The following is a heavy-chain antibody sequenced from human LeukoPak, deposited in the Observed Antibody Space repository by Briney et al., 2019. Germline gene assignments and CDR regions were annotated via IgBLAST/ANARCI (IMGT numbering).Heavy chain of an antibody. V-gene: IGHV3-11*01. Sequence: GGSLRLSCAASGFTFSDYYMSWIRQAPGKGLEWVSYISSSGSTIYYADSVKGRFTISRDNAKNSLYLQMNSLRAEDTAVYYCARAGHRYIVVVPAAPDYWGQGTLVTVSS. D-gene: IGHD2-2*01. J-gene: IGHJ4*02. CDR1: GFTFSDYY. CDR2: ISSSGSTI. CDR3: ARAGHRYIVVVPAAPDY.